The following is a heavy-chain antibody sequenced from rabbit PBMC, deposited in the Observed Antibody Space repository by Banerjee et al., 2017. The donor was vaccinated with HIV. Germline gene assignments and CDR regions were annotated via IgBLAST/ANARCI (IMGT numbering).Heavy chain of an antibody. CDR3: ARDLAGVIGWNFGL. J-gene: IGHJ4*01. V-gene: IGHV1S40*01. CDR1: GFSFSSGYD. Sequence: QSLEESGGDLVKPGASLTLTCTASGFSFSSGYDMCWVRQAPGKGLELIACIYGGKSGTTWYASWAKGRFTISKTSSTTVTLQMTSLTAADTATYFCARDLAGVIGWNFGLWGPGTLVTVS. CDR2: IYGGKSGTT. D-gene: IGHD4-1*01.